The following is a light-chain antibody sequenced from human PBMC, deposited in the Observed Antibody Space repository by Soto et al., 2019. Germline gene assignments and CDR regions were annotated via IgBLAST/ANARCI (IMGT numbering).Light chain of an antibody. CDR1: SSDIGTYNL. CDR2: EGS. Sequence: QSALTQPASVSGSPGQSITISCTGTSSDIGTYNLVSWYQQHPGKAPKLMIYEGSKRPSGISNRFSGSKSGNTASLTISGLQAEDVADYYCCSYAGSSTLVFGGGTKLTVL. J-gene: IGLJ2*01. CDR3: CSYAGSSTLV. V-gene: IGLV2-23*01.